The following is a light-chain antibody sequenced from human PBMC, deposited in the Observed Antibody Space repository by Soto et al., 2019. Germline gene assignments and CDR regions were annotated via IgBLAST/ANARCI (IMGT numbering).Light chain of an antibody. J-gene: IGKJ5*01. V-gene: IGKV3-11*01. CDR2: DVS. Sequence: ENVLTQSPASLSLSQGERDTLSCRTSQSISNYLAWFQQKPGQAPRLLIYDVSKRATGIPARFSGSGSETDFTLTIISLESEDSAVYYCQQRSNWPPTFGLGTRLEIK. CDR3: QQRSNWPPT. CDR1: QSISNY.